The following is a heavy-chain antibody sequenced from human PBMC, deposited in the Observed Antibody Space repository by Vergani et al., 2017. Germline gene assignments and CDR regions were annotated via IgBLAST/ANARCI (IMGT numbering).Heavy chain of an antibody. D-gene: IGHD3-10*01. CDR3: ARGGATVSGFGEPHYYYMDV. V-gene: IGHV4-34*01. Sequence: QVQLQQWGAGLLKPSETLSLTCAVYGGSFSGYYWSWIRQPPGKGLEWIGEINHSGSTNYNPSLTSRVTISVDTSKNQFSLKLSSVTAAGTAVYCCARGGATVSGFGEPHYYYMDVWGKGTTVTVSS. J-gene: IGHJ6*03. CDR1: GGSFSGYY. CDR2: INHSGST.